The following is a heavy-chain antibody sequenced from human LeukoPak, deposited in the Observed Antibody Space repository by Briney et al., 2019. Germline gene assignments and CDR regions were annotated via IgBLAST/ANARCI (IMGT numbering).Heavy chain of an antibody. Sequence: PSETLSLTCTLSGGSISRGDYYWSWIRQPPGKGLEWIGYIYYSGSTYYNPSLKSRVTISVDTSKNQFSLKLSSVTAADTAVYYCARIINSSSWYDYYYYYGMDVWGQGTTVTVSS. J-gene: IGHJ6*02. CDR2: IYYSGST. CDR3: ARIINSSSWYDYYYYYGMDV. CDR1: GGSISRGDYY. D-gene: IGHD6-13*01. V-gene: IGHV4-30-4*02.